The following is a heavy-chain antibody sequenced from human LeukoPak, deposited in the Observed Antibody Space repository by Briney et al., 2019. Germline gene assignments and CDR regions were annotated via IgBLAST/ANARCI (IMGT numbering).Heavy chain of an antibody. D-gene: IGHD1-7*01. CDR3: AIAITGTTGYDS. CDR2: IYSDNT. Sequence: PGGSLRLSCTVSGFTVSSNSMSWVRQAPGKGLEWVSFIYSDNTHYSDSVKGRFTISRDNSKNTLYLQMNSLRAEDTAVYYCAIAITGTTGYDSWGQGTLVTVSS. V-gene: IGHV3-53*01. CDR1: GFTVSSNS. J-gene: IGHJ4*02.